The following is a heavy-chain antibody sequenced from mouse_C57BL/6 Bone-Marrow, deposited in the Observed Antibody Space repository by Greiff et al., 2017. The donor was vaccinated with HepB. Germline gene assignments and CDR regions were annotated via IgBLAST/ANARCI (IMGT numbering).Heavy chain of an antibody. CDR3: ARILLRPYWYFDV. D-gene: IGHD1-1*01. J-gene: IGHJ1*03. CDR1: GYTFTDYY. CDR2: INPNNGGT. V-gene: IGHV1-26*01. Sequence: EVQLQQSGPELVKPGASVEISCKASGYTFTDYYMNWVKQSHGKSLEWIGDINPNNGGTSYNQKFKGKATLTVDKSSSTAYMELRSLTSEDSAVYYCARILLRPYWYFDVWGTGTTVTVSS.